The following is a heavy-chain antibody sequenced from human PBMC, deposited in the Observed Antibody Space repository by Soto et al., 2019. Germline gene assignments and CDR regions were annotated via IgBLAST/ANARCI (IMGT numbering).Heavy chain of an antibody. D-gene: IGHD6-25*01. V-gene: IGHV3-74*01. CDR2: INSDGSGA. Sequence: GVSLRLSCAASGFTFSSFWMHWVRQAPGKGLVWVSRINSDGSGASYADFVEGRFTISRDNAKNTVYFQMKSLRAEDTAVYYCLRHHRAAGSTNASDIWGQRTMVTGSS. J-gene: IGHJ3*02. CDR1: GFTFSSFW. CDR3: LRHHRAAGSTNASDI.